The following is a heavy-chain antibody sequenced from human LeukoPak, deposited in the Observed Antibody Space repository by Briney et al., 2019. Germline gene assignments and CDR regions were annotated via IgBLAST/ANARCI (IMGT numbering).Heavy chain of an antibody. CDR3: AKDTVRETVKRGSSFDY. D-gene: IGHD3-10*01. V-gene: IGHV3-30*02. Sequence: PGGSLRLSCAASGFTFSSYGVHWVRQAPGKGLEWVAFIRYDGSNKYYADSVKGRFTISRDNSKNTLYLRMNSLRAEDTAVYYCAKDTVRETVKRGSSFDYWGQGTLVTVSS. CDR1: GFTFSSYG. J-gene: IGHJ4*02. CDR2: IRYDGSNK.